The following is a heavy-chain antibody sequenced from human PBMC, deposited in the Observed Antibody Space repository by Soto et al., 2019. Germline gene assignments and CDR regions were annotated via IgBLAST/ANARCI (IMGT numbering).Heavy chain of an antibody. Sequence: EVQLLESGGGLVQPGGSLRLSCAASGFTFSSYAMSWVRQAPGKGLEWVSAISGSGGSTYYADSVKGRFTISRDNSKNPLYLQMNSRRAEDTAVYYCAKMGAEYSSGWSYYWGQGTLVTVSS. CDR1: GFTFSSYA. CDR3: AKMGAEYSSGWSYY. CDR2: ISGSGGST. J-gene: IGHJ4*02. V-gene: IGHV3-23*01. D-gene: IGHD6-19*01.